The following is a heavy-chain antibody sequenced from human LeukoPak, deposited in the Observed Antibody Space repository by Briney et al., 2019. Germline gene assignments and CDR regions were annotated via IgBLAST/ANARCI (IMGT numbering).Heavy chain of an antibody. CDR2: ISSSGSTI. CDR3: ARNTLYCSGGSCYSDY. V-gene: IGHV3-11*04. CDR1: GFTFSDYY. D-gene: IGHD2-15*01. J-gene: IGHJ4*02. Sequence: PGGFLRLSCAASGFTFSDYYMSWIRQAPGKGLEWVSYISSSGSTIYYADSVKGRFTISRDNAKNSLYLQMNSLRAEDTAVYYCARNTLYCSGGSCYSDYWGQGTLVTVSS.